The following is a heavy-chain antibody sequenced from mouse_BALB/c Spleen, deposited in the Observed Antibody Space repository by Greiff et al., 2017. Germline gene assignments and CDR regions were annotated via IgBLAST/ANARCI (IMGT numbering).Heavy chain of an antibody. V-gene: IGHV2-6-7*01. Sequence: VKLVESGPGLVAPSQSLSISCTVSGFSLTGYGVNWVRQPPGKGLEWLGMIWDDGSTAYNSALKSRLSISKDNSKSQVFLKMNSLQTDDTARYYCAAYGYDGAMDYWGQGTSVTVSS. CDR1: GFSLTGYG. D-gene: IGHD2-2*01. CDR2: IWDDGST. J-gene: IGHJ4*01. CDR3: AAYGYDGAMDY.